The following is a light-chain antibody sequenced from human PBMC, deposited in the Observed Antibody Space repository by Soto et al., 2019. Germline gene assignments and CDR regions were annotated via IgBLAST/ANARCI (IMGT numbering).Light chain of an antibody. J-gene: IGKJ2*01. CDR2: KAS. CDR3: QQYKSYPYT. V-gene: IGKV1-5*03. CDR1: QSISSW. Sequence: DIQMTQSPSTLSASVGDRVTITCRASQSISSWLAWYQQKPGKAPNLLTYKASSLESGVPARFSVSGSGTEFTLTISSLQTVDFGSYYCQQYKSYPYTFGKGTKLEIK.